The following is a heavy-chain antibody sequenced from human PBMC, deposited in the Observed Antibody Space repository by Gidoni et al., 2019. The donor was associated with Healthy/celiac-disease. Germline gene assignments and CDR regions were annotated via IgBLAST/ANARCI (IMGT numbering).Heavy chain of an antibody. J-gene: IGHJ2*01. Sequence: EVQLVESGGGLVQPGGSLRLSCAASGFTFSSYWMSWVRQAPGKGLEWVANIKQDGSEKYYVDSVKGRFTISRDNAKNSLYLQMNSRRAEDTAVYYCARDYSSSWYLYWYFDLWGRGTLVTVSS. CDR1: GFTFSSYW. V-gene: IGHV3-7*03. CDR3: ARDYSSSWYLYWYFDL. CDR2: IKQDGSEK. D-gene: IGHD6-13*01.